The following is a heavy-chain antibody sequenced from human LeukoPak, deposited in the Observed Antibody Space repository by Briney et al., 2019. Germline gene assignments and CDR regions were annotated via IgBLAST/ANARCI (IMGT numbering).Heavy chain of an antibody. CDR2: INPKSGGT. CDR3: VRDGMFYYGTDSYYTGGWFDP. Sequence: ASVKVSCKTSGYSFTAYYIHWMRQAPGQGLEWMGWINPKSGGTNYAQKFQGRVTMTRDTSNSTAYMDLSSLRSDDTAVYYCVRDGMFYYGTDSYYTGGWFDPWGQGTLVTVSS. CDR1: GYSFTAYY. D-gene: IGHD3-10*01. V-gene: IGHV1-2*02. J-gene: IGHJ5*02.